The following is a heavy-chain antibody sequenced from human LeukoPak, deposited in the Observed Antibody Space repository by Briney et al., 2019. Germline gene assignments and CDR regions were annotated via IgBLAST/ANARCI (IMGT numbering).Heavy chain of an antibody. CDR1: GGSISSGSYY. D-gene: IGHD3-10*01. V-gene: IGHV4-61*10. CDR2: IYYSGST. CDR3: ARDLWFGDVYYYGMDV. J-gene: IGHJ6*02. Sequence: SETLSLTCTVSGGSISSGSYYWSWIRQPAGKGLEWIGYIYYSGSTNYNPSLKSRVTISVDTSKNQFSLRLSSVTAADTAVYYCARDLWFGDVYYYGMDVWGQGTTVTVSS.